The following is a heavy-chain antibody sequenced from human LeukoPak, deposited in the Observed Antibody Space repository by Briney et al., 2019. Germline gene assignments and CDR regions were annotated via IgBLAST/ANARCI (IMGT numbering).Heavy chain of an antibody. CDR3: ARGPGSRGIFDY. Sequence: GGSLRLSCAASGFTFSTYSMKWVRQAPGKGLEWVSYISDSSAMYYADSVRGRFTISRENDKNSLFLQMNSLRAEDTAVYYCARGPGSRGIFDYWGQGTLVTVSS. D-gene: IGHD3-10*01. V-gene: IGHV3-48*01. CDR1: GFTFSTYS. CDR2: ISDSSAM. J-gene: IGHJ4*02.